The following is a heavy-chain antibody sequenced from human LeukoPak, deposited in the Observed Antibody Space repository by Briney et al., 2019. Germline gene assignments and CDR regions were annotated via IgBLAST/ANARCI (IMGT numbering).Heavy chain of an antibody. Sequence: GGSPRLSCEGSGFTFSTFSLNWVRQAPGKGLEWVASISYSSTFLDYADSVKGRFTISRDNTQNSVYLEMNSLGDEDTAAYFCARGGDGHNSYLDFWGQGTLVTVSS. V-gene: IGHV3-21*06. J-gene: IGHJ4*02. D-gene: IGHD1-1*01. CDR2: ISYSSTFL. CDR3: ARGGDGHNSYLDF. CDR1: GFTFSTFS.